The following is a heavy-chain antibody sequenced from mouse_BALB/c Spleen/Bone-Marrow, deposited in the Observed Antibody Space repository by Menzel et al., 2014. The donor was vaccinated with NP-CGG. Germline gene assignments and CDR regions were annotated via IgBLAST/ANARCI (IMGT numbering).Heavy chain of an antibody. V-gene: IGHV1S17*01. CDR2: INHYNGST. CDR3: TRSGSGLDY. CDR1: DYTITNCF. D-gene: IGHD3-1*01. Sequence: VQLQESGADLVKPSPSVTFSCTASDYTITNCFMYCWNQQPAQSLQWIVDINHYNGSTNFNANFKSTTTITLDTSSSTALTKVSSLTSEDSAGYYCTRSGSGLDYWGHGTLVTVSA. J-gene: IGHJ3*01.